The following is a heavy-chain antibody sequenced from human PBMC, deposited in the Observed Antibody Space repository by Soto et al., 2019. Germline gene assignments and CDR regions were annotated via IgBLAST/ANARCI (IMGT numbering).Heavy chain of an antibody. CDR3: ARARELRFLEGLDV. Sequence: SETLSLTCGVYGGSFSDYYWSWIRQPPGKGLEWIGEINHSGSTNYNSSLKSRVAISVDNSKNTLYLQMNSLRAEDTAVYYCARARELRFLEGLDVWGQGTTVTVSS. J-gene: IGHJ6*02. CDR1: GGSFSDYY. D-gene: IGHD3-3*01. V-gene: IGHV4-34*01. CDR2: INHSGST.